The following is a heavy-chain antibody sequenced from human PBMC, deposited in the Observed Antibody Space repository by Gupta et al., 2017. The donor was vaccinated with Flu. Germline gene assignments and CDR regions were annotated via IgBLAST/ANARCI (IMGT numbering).Heavy chain of an antibody. CDR3: AKDLVIVTTTLTFDL. J-gene: IGHJ3*01. V-gene: IGHV3-23*01. CDR2: LGTVSDT. Sequence: EVQLLESGGGLVQPGGSRRLSCEASGFPFGNYVMSWVRQAPGKGLEWVATLGTVSDTYYADSVKGRFTISRDNYRNTLYLQMNSLRAEDTAVYYCAKDLVIVTTTLTFDLWGQGTLVTVSS. CDR1: GFPFGNYV. D-gene: IGHD3-22*01.